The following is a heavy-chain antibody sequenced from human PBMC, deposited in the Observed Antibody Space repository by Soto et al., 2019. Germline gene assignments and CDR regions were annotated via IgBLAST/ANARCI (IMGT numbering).Heavy chain of an antibody. CDR1: NGSISSAYY. CDR3: ARDLLLPDYYGVDV. CDR2: ISYSGST. D-gene: IGHD3-22*01. Sequence: QVRLQESGPGLVKPSQTLSLTCTVSNGSISSAYYWSWIRQHPGKGLEWIAYISYSGSTYYNPSLKSRITISVDTSKNQFALKLRSVTAADTAVYYCARDLLLPDYYGVDVWGQGTTVSVSS. J-gene: IGHJ6*02. V-gene: IGHV4-31*03.